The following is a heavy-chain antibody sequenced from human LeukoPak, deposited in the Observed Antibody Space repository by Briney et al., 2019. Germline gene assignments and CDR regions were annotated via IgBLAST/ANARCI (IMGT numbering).Heavy chain of an antibody. CDR3: ATAYYYDSSGYYYRGFDY. CDR2: FDPEDGET. Sequence: ASVKVSCKVSGYTLTELSMHWVRQAPGKGLEWMGGFDPEDGETIYAQKFQGRVTMTEGTSTDTAYMELSSLRSEDTAVYYCATAYYYDSSGYYYRGFDYWGQGTLVTVSS. CDR1: GYTLTELS. V-gene: IGHV1-24*01. D-gene: IGHD3-22*01. J-gene: IGHJ4*02.